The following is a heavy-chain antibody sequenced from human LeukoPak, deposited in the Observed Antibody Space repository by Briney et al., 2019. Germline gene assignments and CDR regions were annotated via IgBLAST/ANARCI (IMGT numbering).Heavy chain of an antibody. V-gene: IGHV4-34*01. Sequence: SETLSLTCAVYGGSFSGYYWSWIRQPPGKGLEWIGEINHSGSTNYNPSLKSRVTISVDTSKNQFSLKLSSVTAADTAVYYCAIAGSSYSPLWYWGQGTLVTVSS. CDR2: INHSGST. CDR3: AIAGSSYSPLWY. D-gene: IGHD5-18*01. CDR1: GGSFSGYY. J-gene: IGHJ4*02.